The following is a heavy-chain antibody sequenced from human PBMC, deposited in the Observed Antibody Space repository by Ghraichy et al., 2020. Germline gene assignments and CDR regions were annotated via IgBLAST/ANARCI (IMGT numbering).Heavy chain of an antibody. V-gene: IGHV3-33*01. D-gene: IGHD3-16*02. CDR3: ARDQGLGELSLGEPDY. CDR1: GFTFSSYG. Sequence: GGSLRLSCAASGFTFSSYGMHWVRQAPGKGLEWVAVVWYDGNNKYYADSVKGRFTISRDNSKNTLYLQMNSLRAEDTAVYYCARDQGLGELSLGEPDYWGQGTLVTVSS. CDR2: VWYDGNNK. J-gene: IGHJ4*02.